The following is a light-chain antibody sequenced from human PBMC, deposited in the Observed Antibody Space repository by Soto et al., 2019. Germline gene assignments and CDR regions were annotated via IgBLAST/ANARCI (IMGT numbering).Light chain of an antibody. CDR3: QQYNDWPRT. CDR2: GAS. V-gene: IGKV3-15*01. J-gene: IGKJ5*01. Sequence: EIVLTHSPGTLSLSPWEIATLSFRASQSVSNNYLAWYQQKPGQAPRLLIYGASTRATGIPATFSGSGSGTEFTLTISSLQSEDFGVYYCQQYNDWPRTFGQGTRLEIK. CDR1: QSVSNN.